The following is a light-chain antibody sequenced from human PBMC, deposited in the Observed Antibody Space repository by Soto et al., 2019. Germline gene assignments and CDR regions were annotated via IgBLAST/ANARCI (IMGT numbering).Light chain of an antibody. CDR3: HQYGSSLGT. CDR2: DAV. Sequence: EIVLTQSPGTLSLSPGEGATLSCRASQSVTGTNLAWYQQRPGQAPRLLIYDAVRWATGIPDRFSGSGSGTDFTLTISRLEPEDFAVYYCHQYGSSLGTFGQGTKVEI. CDR1: QSVTGTN. J-gene: IGKJ2*01. V-gene: IGKV3-20*01.